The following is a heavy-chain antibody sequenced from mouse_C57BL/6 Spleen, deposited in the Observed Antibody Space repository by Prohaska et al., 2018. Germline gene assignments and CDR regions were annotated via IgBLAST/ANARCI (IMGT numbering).Heavy chain of an antibody. CDR1: GYTFTSYW. V-gene: IGHV1-52*01. D-gene: IGHD3-3*01. Sequence: QVQLQQPGAELVRPGSSVKLSCKASGYTFTSYWLHWVKQRPIQGLDLIGNIEPSDSETHYNEKFKDKATWTVDKSSSTAYMQLSSLTSEDSAVYYCERKGDGAMDYWGQGTSVTVSS. J-gene: IGHJ4*01. CDR2: IEPSDSET. CDR3: ERKGDGAMDY.